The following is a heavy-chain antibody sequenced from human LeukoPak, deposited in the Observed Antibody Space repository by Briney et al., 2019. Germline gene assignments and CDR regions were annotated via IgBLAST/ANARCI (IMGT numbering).Heavy chain of an antibody. J-gene: IGHJ6*03. CDR3: ARGGTYYDFWSGYWMDWGYYYMDV. CDR2: MSYDGSNK. V-gene: IGHV3-30*04. Sequence: PGRSLRLSCAASGSTFSSYAMHWVRQAPGKGLEWVAVMSYDGSNKYYADSVKGRFTISRDNSKNTLYLQMNSLRAEDTAVYYCARGGTYYDFWSGYWMDWGYYYMDVWGKGTTVTVSS. CDR1: GSTFSSYA. D-gene: IGHD3-3*01.